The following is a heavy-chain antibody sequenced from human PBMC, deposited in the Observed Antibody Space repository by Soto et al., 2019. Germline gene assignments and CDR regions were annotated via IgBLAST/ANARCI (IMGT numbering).Heavy chain of an antibody. CDR1: GFTFSSYA. Sequence: EVQLLESGGGLVQPGGSLRLSCAASGFTFSSYAMSWVRQAPGNGLEWVSAISGSGGSTYYADSVKGRCTISRDNSKNTLYLQMNSLRAEDTAVYYCAKVGLFRPVAWFDPGGQGTLVTVSS. J-gene: IGHJ5*02. CDR3: AKVGLFRPVAWFDP. V-gene: IGHV3-23*01. CDR2: ISGSGGST. D-gene: IGHD3-22*01.